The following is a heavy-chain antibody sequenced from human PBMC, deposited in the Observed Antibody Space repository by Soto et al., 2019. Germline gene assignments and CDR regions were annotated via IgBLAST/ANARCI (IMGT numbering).Heavy chain of an antibody. CDR3: ARGGGYYGGNSGDFDY. V-gene: IGHV1-69*01. Sequence: QVQLVQSGAEVKKPGSSVTVSCKASGGTFSSYAISWVRQAPGQGLEWMGGIIPIFGTANYEQKLQVRVTITADEATSTAYMELSSLRSEDTAVYYCARGGGYYGGNSGDFDYWGQGTLVTVSS. CDR2: IIPIFGTA. D-gene: IGHD4-17*01. CDR1: GGTFSSYA. J-gene: IGHJ4*02.